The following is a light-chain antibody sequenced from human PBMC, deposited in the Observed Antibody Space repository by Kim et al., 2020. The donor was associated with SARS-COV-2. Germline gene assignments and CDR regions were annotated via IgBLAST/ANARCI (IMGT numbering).Light chain of an antibody. CDR1: QSVSSNY. CDR3: QQYGGSPTYI. J-gene: IGKJ2*01. CDR2: GAS. V-gene: IGKV3-20*01. Sequence: EIVLTQSPGTLSLSPGERATLSCRASQSVSSNYLAWYQQKPGQAPRLLIYGASSRATGIPDRFSGSGSGTDFTLTISRLEPEHFAVYYCQQYGGSPTYIFGQGTKLEIK.